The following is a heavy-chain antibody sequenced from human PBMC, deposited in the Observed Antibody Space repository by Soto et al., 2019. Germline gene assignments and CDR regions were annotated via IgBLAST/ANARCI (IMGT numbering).Heavy chain of an antibody. D-gene: IGHD6-6*01. CDR2: ISGSGGST. J-gene: IGHJ6*02. Sequence: GGSLRLSCAASGFTFSSYAMSWVRQAPGKGLEWVSAISGSGGSTYYEDSVKGRFTISRDNSKNTLYLQMNSLRAEDTAVYYCAKDLGTDGYSSSYYYYYYGMDVWGQGTTVTVSS. CDR1: GFTFSSYA. V-gene: IGHV3-23*01. CDR3: AKDLGTDGYSSSYYYYYYGMDV.